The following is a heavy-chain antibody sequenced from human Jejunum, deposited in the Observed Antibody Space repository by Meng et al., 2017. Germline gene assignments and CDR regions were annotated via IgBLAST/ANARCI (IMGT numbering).Heavy chain of an antibody. CDR3: ARGTHYSDYVLDH. D-gene: IGHD4-11*01. CDR2: IWYDGTKK. J-gene: IGHJ4*02. V-gene: IGHV3-33*01. CDR1: GFVFSDSG. Sequence: LRGGSGGGVVQSGKPLGFSGAASGFVFSDSGMHWVRQPPGKGLEWVAMIWYDGTKKYYTESLKGRFTISRDNSKNTVSLEMDSLRAEDTAIYYCARGTHYSDYVLDHWGQGTLVTVSS.